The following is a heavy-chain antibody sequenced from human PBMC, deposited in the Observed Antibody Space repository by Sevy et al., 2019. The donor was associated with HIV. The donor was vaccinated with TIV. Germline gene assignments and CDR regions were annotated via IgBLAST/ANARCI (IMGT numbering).Heavy chain of an antibody. CDR2: IWYDGSNK. V-gene: IGHV3-33*01. CDR3: ARARYSSSINWFDP. Sequence: GGSLRLSCAASGFTFSSYGMHWVRQAPGKGLEWVAVIWYDGSNKYYAYSVKGRFTISRDNSKNTLYLQMNSLRAEDTAIYYCARARYSSSINWFDPWGQGTLVTVSS. J-gene: IGHJ5*02. CDR1: GFTFSSYG. D-gene: IGHD6-13*01.